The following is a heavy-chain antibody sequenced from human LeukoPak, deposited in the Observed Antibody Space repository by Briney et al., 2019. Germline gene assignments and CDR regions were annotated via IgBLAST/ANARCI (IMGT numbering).Heavy chain of an antibody. J-gene: IGHJ5*02. V-gene: IGHV4-59*01. CDR3: ARARHPDDYGDYVWFDP. D-gene: IGHD4-17*01. Sequence: PSETLSLTCTVSGGSISRYYWSWIRQPPGKGLEWIGYIYYSGSTNYNPSLKSRVTISVDTSKNQFSLKLSSVTAADTAVYYCARARHPDDYGDYVWFDPWGQGTLVTVSS. CDR1: GGSISRYY. CDR2: IYYSGST.